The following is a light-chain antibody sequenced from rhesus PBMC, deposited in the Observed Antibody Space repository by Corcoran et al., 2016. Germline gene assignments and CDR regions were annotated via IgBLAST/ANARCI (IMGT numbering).Light chain of an antibody. CDR3: QQYNSSPYN. CDR2: KAS. Sequence: DIQMTQSPSSLSASVGDTVTITCRASQSISSWLAWYQQKPGKAPKVLIYKASSLQSGGPSRFSGSGSGTYFTRTISSLQSEDFATYYCQQYNSSPYNCGQGTKVEIK. J-gene: IGKJ2*01. V-gene: IGKV1-22*01. CDR1: QSISSW.